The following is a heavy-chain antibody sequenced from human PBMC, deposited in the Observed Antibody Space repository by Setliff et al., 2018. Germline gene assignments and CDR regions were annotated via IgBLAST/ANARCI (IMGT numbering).Heavy chain of an antibody. CDR2: ISYDGSNK. D-gene: IGHD3-3*01. V-gene: IGHV3-30*16. J-gene: IGHJ4*02. Sequence: GGSLRLSCVASGFTFDSYPIHWVRQAPGTGLEWVSVISYDGSNKYYADSVKGRFTISRDNSKNTLYLQMNSLRAEDTAVYYCARDLKFFGVGPLHIDYWGQGTLVTVSS. CDR3: ARDLKFFGVGPLHIDY. CDR1: GFTFDSYP.